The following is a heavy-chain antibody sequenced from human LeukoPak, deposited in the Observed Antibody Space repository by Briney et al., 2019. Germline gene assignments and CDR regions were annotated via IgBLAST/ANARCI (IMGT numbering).Heavy chain of an antibody. CDR2: ISYDGSNK. V-gene: IGHV3-30*01. Sequence: PGGSLRLSCAASGFTFSSYAMQWGRQAPGKGLEWGAVISYDGSNKYYADSVKGRFTISRDNSKNTLYLQMNSLRAEDTAVYYYARDRKPYCGGDCYPSGGLDYWGQGTLVTVSS. CDR1: GFTFSSYA. CDR3: ARDRKPYCGGDCYPSGGLDY. J-gene: IGHJ4*02. D-gene: IGHD2-21*02.